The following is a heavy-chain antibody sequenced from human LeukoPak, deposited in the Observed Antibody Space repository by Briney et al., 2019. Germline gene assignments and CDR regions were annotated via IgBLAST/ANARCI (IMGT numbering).Heavy chain of an antibody. V-gene: IGHV4-39*01. CDR2: IYYSGST. J-gene: IGHJ4*02. Sequence: PSETLSLTCTVSGGSVSSSSYYWGWIRQPPGKGLEWIGSIYYSGSTYYNPSLKSRVTISVDTSKNQFSLKLSSVTAADTAVYYCARHRNSGSYFHFDYWGQGTLVTVSS. D-gene: IGHD1-26*01. CDR1: GGSVSSSSYY. CDR3: ARHRNSGSYFHFDY.